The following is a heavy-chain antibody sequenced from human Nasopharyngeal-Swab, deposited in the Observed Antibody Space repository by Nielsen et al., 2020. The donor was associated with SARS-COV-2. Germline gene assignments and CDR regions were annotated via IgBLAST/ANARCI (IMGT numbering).Heavy chain of an antibody. CDR2: IYYSGST. CDR3: ARSYSGSYYYYMDV. V-gene: IGHV4-59*01. J-gene: IGHJ6*03. D-gene: IGHD2-21*01. Sequence: SETLSLTCTVSGGSISSYYWSWIRKPPGKGLEWIGYIYYSGSTNYNPSLKSRVTISVDTSKNQFSLKLSSVTAADTAVYYCARSYSGSYYYYMDVWGKGTTVTVSS. CDR1: GGSISSYY.